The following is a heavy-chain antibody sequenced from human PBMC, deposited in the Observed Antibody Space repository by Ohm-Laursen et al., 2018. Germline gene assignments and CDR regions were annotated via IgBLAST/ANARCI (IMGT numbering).Heavy chain of an antibody. Sequence: GTLSLTCTVSGGSISSYYWTWIRQPPGKGLEWIGYIYYIGSTNYNPSLKSRVTISVETSKNQFSLKLSSVTAADTAMYYCAKTRSSSSFDHDYWGQGTLVTVSS. CDR1: GGSISSYY. D-gene: IGHD2-2*01. CDR3: AKTRSSSSFDHDY. CDR2: IYYIGST. V-gene: IGHV4-59*08. J-gene: IGHJ4*02.